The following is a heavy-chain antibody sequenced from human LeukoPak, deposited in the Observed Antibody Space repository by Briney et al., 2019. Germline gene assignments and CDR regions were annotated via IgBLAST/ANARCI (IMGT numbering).Heavy chain of an antibody. D-gene: IGHD4-23*01. CDR2: IVVCSGNT. J-gene: IGHJ4*02. V-gene: IGHV1-58*02. CDR3: AAAPATTVVTQ. Sequence: SVTVSFTASGFTFTSSAMQWVRQARGQRQEGIGWIVVCSGNTNYAQKFQERVTITRDMSTSTAYMELSSLRSEDTAVYYCAAAPATTVVTQWGQGTLVTVSS. CDR1: GFTFTSSA.